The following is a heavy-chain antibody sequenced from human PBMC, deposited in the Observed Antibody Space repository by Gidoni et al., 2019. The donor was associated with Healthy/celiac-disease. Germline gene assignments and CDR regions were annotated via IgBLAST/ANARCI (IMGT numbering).Heavy chain of an antibody. CDR2: IHYTGST. CDR1: GGSINFYY. J-gene: IGHJ6*02. Sequence: QVQLQESGPGLVKLSETLSLTCPVSGGSINFYYWNWIRQPPGKGLEWIGYIHYTGSTNYNPSLESRATILLDTSKNQFSRRLTSVTAADTAVYYCARGQPTANGYFGHYGMDVWGQGTTVTVSS. V-gene: IGHV4-59*01. D-gene: IGHD3-9*01. CDR3: ARGQPTANGYFGHYGMDV.